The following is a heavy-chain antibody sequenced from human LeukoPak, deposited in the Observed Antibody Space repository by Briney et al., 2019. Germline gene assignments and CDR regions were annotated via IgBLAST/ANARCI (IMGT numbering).Heavy chain of an antibody. CDR2: ISAYNGNT. Sequence: ASVKVSCKASGYTFTSYGISWVRQAPGQGPEWMGWISAYNGNTNYAQKLRGRVTMTTDTSTSTAYMELRSLRSDDTAVYYCARDSMVRGVIYYYYGMDVWGQGTTVTVSS. CDR3: ARDSMVRGVIYYYYGMDV. V-gene: IGHV1-18*01. D-gene: IGHD3-10*01. CDR1: GYTFTSYG. J-gene: IGHJ6*02.